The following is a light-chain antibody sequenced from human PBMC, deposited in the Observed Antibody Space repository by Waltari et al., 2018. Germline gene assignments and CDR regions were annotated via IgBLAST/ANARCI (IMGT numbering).Light chain of an antibody. Sequence: VMTQSPLSLPVTPGEPASISCRARQSLLHKNGYNYLDWYLQKPGQSAPRLIYWGSTRASGVPDRFSGGASGTEFTLRISRVEAEDVGVYYCMQARQTPYTFGQGTKLEIK. CDR1: QSLLHKNGYNY. CDR3: MQARQTPYT. V-gene: IGKV2-28*01. J-gene: IGKJ2*01. CDR2: WGS.